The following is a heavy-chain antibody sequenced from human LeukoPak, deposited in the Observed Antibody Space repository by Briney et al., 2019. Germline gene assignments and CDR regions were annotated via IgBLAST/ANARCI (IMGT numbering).Heavy chain of an antibody. Sequence: QPGGSLRLSCAASGFTFSSYSMNWVRQAPGKGLEWVSYISSSSSTIYYADSVKGRFTISRDNAKNSLYLQMNSLRDEDTAVYYCARDLQKNSGWYPCPVGYWGQGTLVTVSS. CDR3: ARDLQKNSGWYPCPVGY. CDR1: GFTFSSYS. CDR2: ISSSSSTI. J-gene: IGHJ4*02. D-gene: IGHD6-19*01. V-gene: IGHV3-48*02.